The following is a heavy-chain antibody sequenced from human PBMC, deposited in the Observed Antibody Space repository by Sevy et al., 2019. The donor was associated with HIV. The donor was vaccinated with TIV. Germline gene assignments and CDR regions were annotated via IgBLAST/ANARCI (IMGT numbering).Heavy chain of an antibody. V-gene: IGHV1-18*01. J-gene: IGHJ4*02. D-gene: IGHD3-10*01. CDR1: GYTFTSYG. CDR3: ARVLITIVRGVPSPLFDY. Sequence: ASVKVSCKDSGYTFTSYGISWVRQAPGQGLEWMGWISAYNGNTNYAQTLQGRVTMTTDTSTSTAYMELRSLRSDDTAVYYCARVLITIVRGVPSPLFDYWGQGTLVIVSS. CDR2: ISAYNGNT.